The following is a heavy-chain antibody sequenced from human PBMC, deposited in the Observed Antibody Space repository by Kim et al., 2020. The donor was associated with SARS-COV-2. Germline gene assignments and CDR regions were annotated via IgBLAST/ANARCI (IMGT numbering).Heavy chain of an antibody. J-gene: IGHJ4*02. V-gene: IGHV3-23*01. Sequence: YAASVKGRFTISRDNSKNTVYLQMNSLRAEDTAVYYCAKGSVGDLPNFDYWGQGTLVTVSS. D-gene: IGHD3-10*01. CDR3: AKGSVGDLPNFDY.